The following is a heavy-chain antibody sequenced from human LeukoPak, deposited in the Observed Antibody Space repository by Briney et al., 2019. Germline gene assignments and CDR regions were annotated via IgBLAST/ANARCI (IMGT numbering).Heavy chain of an antibody. V-gene: IGHV5-51*01. CDR2: IYPGDSDT. D-gene: IGHD6-13*01. Sequence: GESLKISCKGSGYRFTSYWIAWVRQMPGKGLEWMGIIYPGDSDTRYSPSFQGQVTISADKSISTAYLQWSSLKASDTAMYYCARLLWQQLVRWFDPWGQGTLVTVSS. CDR1: GYRFTSYW. CDR3: ARLLWQQLVRWFDP. J-gene: IGHJ5*02.